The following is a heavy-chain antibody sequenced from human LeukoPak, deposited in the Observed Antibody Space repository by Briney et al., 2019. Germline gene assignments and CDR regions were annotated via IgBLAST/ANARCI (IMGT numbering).Heavy chain of an antibody. D-gene: IGHD3-10*01. CDR1: GFTFTNAW. J-gene: IGHJ4*02. CDR2: IYGGGST. Sequence: GGSLRLSCATSGFTFTNAWMSWVRQAPGKGLEWVSIIYGGGSTYYADSVKGRFTISRDDSKNTLYLQMDSLRAEDTAVYYCARDNGRNYGWGSYSYWGQGTLVTVSS. V-gene: IGHV3-53*01. CDR3: ARDNGRNYGWGSYSY.